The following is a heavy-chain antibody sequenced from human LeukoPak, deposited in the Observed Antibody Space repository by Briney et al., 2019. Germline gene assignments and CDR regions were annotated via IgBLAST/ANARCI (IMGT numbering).Heavy chain of an antibody. CDR3: ARDLGITGADYYYYMDV. CDR2: IYYSGST. D-gene: IGHD1-20*01. Sequence: SETLSLTCTVSARSISSYYWSWIRQPPGKGLEWIGYIYYSGSTNYNPSLKSRVTISVDTSKNQFSLKLSSVTAADTAVYYCARDLGITGADYYYYMDVWGKGTTVTVSS. V-gene: IGHV4-59*01. J-gene: IGHJ6*03. CDR1: ARSISSYY.